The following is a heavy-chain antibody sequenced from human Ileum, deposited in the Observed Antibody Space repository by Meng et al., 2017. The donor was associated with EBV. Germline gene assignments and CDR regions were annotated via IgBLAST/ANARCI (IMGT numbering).Heavy chain of an antibody. D-gene: IGHD2-21*02. Sequence: HVQLQESGRGLVKPSVTLSLTCSVSNGSRSSYGYYWTWIRQPPGKGLEWIGYMSYTGSTNYKSNLKSRVTISVDKSKNQFSLKLSSVTAADTAVYYCARERGGGDRGIQWGQGTLVTVSS. V-gene: IGHV4-61*08. CDR2: MSYTGST. CDR3: ARERGGGDRGIQ. J-gene: IGHJ4*02. CDR1: NGSRSSYGYY.